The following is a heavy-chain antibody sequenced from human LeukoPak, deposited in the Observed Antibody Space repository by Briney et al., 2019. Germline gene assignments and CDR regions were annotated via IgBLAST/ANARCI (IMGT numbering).Heavy chain of an antibody. CDR2: IYYSGGT. Sequence: SQTLSLTCTVSGGSISSGDYYWSWIRQPPGKGLEWIGYIYYSGGTYYSPSLKSRVTISVDTSKNQFSLKLSSVTAADTAVYYCARDSMPMYGSGIEKGYGMDVWGQGTTVTVSS. D-gene: IGHD3-10*01. V-gene: IGHV4-30-4*01. CDR3: ARDSMPMYGSGIEKGYGMDV. J-gene: IGHJ6*02. CDR1: GGSISSGDYY.